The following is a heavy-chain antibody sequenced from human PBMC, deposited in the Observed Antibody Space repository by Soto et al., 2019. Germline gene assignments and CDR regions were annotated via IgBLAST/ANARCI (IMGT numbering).Heavy chain of an antibody. D-gene: IGHD4-4*01. CDR1: GGSISSGDYC. CDR3: ASARLHYRTVDY. CDR2: IYNSGAT. J-gene: IGHJ4*02. Sequence: LSLTCTVSGGSISSGDYCWTWIRQSPGKGLEWIGYIYNSGATYDNPSLRSRLTISVDTSKNQFYLKLSFVTAADTAVYYCASARLHYRTVDYWGQGTLVTVSS. V-gene: IGHV4-30-4*01.